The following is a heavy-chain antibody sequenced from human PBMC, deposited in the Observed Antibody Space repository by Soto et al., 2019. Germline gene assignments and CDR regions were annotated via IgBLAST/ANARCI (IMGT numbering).Heavy chain of an antibody. CDR1: GGSISGYY. CDR3: AKNWNWGSLVH. Sequence: PSETLSLTCIVSGGSISGYYWSWIRQSPGKGLEWIGFIYYGGSTNYNPSLKSRVTISVDTPKNQFSLKLSSVTAADTAVYYCAKNWNWGSLVHWGQGTLVTVS. D-gene: IGHD7-27*01. J-gene: IGHJ4*02. V-gene: IGHV4-59*08. CDR2: IYYGGST.